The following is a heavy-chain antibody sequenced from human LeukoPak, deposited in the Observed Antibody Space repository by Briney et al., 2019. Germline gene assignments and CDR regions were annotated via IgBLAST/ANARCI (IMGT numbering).Heavy chain of an antibody. D-gene: IGHD6-6*01. Sequence: GGSLRLSCAASGFTFSSCAMSWVRQAPGKGLEWVSAISGSGGSTYYAGSVKGRFTISRDNSKNTLFLQMNSLRDEDTAVYYCAKGTYSSSPRDYWGQGTLVTVSS. CDR2: ISGSGGST. CDR3: AKGTYSSSPRDY. V-gene: IGHV3-23*01. CDR1: GFTFSSCA. J-gene: IGHJ4*02.